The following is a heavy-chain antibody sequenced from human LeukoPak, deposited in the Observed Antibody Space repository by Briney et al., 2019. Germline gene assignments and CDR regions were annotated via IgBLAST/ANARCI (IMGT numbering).Heavy chain of an antibody. D-gene: IGHD6-13*01. CDR1: GYTFSSYG. Sequence: ASVKVSGKASGYTFSSYGISWVRQAPGQGLEWMGWISAYNGNTNYAQKLQGRVTMTTDTSTSTAYMELRSLRSDDTAVYYCARVGYSSSWYLTRSGYYFDNWGQGTLVIVSS. CDR3: ARVGYSSSWYLTRSGYYFDN. J-gene: IGHJ4*02. V-gene: IGHV1-18*01. CDR2: ISAYNGNT.